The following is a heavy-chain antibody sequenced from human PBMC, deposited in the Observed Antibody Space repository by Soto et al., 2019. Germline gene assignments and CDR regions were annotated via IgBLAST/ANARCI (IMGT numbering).Heavy chain of an antibody. D-gene: IGHD2-2*01. J-gene: IGHJ6*02. Sequence: GGSLRLSCAASGFTFSSYAMHWVRQAPGKGLEWVAVISYDGSNKYYADSVKGRFTISRDNSKNTLYLQMNSLRAEDTAVYYCARDHCSSTSCLFGMDGWGQGTTVTVAS. V-gene: IGHV3-30-3*01. CDR1: GFTFSSYA. CDR2: ISYDGSNK. CDR3: ARDHCSSTSCLFGMDG.